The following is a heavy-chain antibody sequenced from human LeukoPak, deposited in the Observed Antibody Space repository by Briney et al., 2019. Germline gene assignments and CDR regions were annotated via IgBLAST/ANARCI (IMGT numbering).Heavy chain of an antibody. CDR2: IYYSGST. Sequence: PSETLSLTCTVSGGSISSYYWSWIRQPPGKGLEWIGYIYYSGSTNYNPSLKSRVTISVDTSKNQFSLKLSSVTAADTAVYYCARGGRIVGATPLLDYWGQGALVTVSS. J-gene: IGHJ4*02. CDR3: ARGGRIVGATPLLDY. V-gene: IGHV4-59*12. D-gene: IGHD1-26*01. CDR1: GGSISSYY.